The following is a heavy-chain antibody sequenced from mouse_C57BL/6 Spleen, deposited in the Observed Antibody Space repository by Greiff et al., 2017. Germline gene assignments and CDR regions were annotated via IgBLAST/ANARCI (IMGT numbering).Heavy chain of an antibody. J-gene: IGHJ1*03. CDR2: IDPETGGT. Sequence: VKLVESGAELVRPGASVTLSCKASGYTFTDYEMHWVKQTPVHGLEWIGAIDPETGGTAYNQKFKGKAILTADKSSSTAYMELRSLTSEDSAVYYCTRRITTVVAGNWYFDVWGTGTTVTVSS. CDR1: GYTFTDYE. CDR3: TRRITTVVAGNWYFDV. V-gene: IGHV1-15*01. D-gene: IGHD1-1*01.